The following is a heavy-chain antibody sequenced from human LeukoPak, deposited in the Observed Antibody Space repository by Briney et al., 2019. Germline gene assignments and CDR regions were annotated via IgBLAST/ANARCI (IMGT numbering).Heavy chain of an antibody. CDR1: GYTFTGYY. D-gene: IGHD6-13*01. J-gene: IGHJ5*02. CDR3: ARIAAADTIYNNWFDP. CDR2: NNPNSGGT. Sequence: ASVKVSCKASGYTFTGYYIHWVRQAPGQGLEWMGWNNPNSGGTNYAQKFQGRITMTRDTSISTAYMELSRLRSDDTAVYYCARIAAADTIYNNWFDPWGQGTLVTVSS. V-gene: IGHV1-2*02.